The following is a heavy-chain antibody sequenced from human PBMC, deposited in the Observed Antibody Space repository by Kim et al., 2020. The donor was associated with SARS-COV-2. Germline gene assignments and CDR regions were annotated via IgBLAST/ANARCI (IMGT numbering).Heavy chain of an antibody. V-gene: IGHV4-34*13. D-gene: IGHD3-22*01. Sequence: SLKSRVTISVDTSKNQFSQKLSSVTDADTAVYYCARGQYYDSSGYYALDYWGQGTLVTVSS. CDR3: ARGQYYDSSGYYALDY. J-gene: IGHJ4*02.